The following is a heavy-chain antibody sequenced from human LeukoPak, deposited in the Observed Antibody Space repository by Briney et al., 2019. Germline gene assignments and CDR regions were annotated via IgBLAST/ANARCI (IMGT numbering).Heavy chain of an antibody. J-gene: IGHJ4*02. CDR2: INPNSGDT. Sequence: ASVKVSCKASGYTFTGYYMHWVRQAPGQGLEWMGRINPNSGDTNYAQKFQGRVTMTRDTSISTAYMELSRLRSDDTAVYYCARDVYYYDSSGYYPDYWGQGTLVTVPS. V-gene: IGHV1-2*06. CDR3: ARDVYYYDSSGYYPDY. D-gene: IGHD3-22*01. CDR1: GYTFTGYY.